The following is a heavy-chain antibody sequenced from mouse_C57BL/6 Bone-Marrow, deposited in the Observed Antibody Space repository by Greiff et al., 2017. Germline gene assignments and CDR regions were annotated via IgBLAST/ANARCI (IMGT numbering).Heavy chain of an antibody. CDR1: GYAFSSSW. CDR2: IYPGDGDT. J-gene: IGHJ4*01. Sequence: VKVVESGPELVKPGASVKISCKASGYAFSSSWMNWVKQRPGKGLEWIGRIYPGDGDTNYNGKFKGKATLTADKSSSTAYMQLSSLTSEDSAVYFCARGAFITTMDYWGQGTSVTVSS. CDR3: ARGAFITTMDY. V-gene: IGHV1-82*01. D-gene: IGHD1-1*01.